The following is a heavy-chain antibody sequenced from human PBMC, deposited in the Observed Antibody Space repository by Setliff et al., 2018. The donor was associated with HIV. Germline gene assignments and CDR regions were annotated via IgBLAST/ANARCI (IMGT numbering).Heavy chain of an antibody. V-gene: IGHV4-34*01. D-gene: IGHD5-18*01. CDR1: GESFSGYS. J-gene: IGHJ4*02. CDR3: ARGTKGIQLWYTLFFDY. Sequence: SETLSLTCAVYGESFSGYSWTWIRQPPGKGLEWLGEINHSGSAKYNPALKSRVTTSVDTSKKLFSLKLTSVTAADTAVYYCARGTKGIQLWYTLFFDYWGQGTRVTVSS. CDR2: INHSGSA.